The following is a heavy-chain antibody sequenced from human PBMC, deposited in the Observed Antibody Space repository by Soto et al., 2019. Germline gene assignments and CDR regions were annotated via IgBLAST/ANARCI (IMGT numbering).Heavy chain of an antibody. CDR2: ISWNSGSI. Sequence: EVQLVESGGGLVQPGRSLRLSCAASGFTFDDYAMHWVRQAPGKGLEWVSGISWNSGSIGYADSVKGRFTISRDNAKNSLYLQMNSLRAEDTALYYCAKDIPEGVLPDGAFDIWGQGTMVTVSS. V-gene: IGHV3-9*01. CDR1: GFTFDDYA. D-gene: IGHD3-10*01. CDR3: AKDIPEGVLPDGAFDI. J-gene: IGHJ3*02.